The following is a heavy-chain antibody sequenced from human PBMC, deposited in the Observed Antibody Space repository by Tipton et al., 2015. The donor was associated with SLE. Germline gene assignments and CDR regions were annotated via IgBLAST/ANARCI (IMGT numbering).Heavy chain of an antibody. CDR2: IYYTGTT. Sequence: LRLSCAVYGGSFSGYYWSWIRQPPGKELEWIGHIYYTGTTYYNPSLKSRLTLSMDTSKNQFSLRVSSVTAADTAVYYCARRYGTSFDYWDQGTLVTVSS. V-gene: IGHV4-59*08. J-gene: IGHJ4*02. CDR1: GGSFSGYY. CDR3: ARRYGTSFDY. D-gene: IGHD2-8*01.